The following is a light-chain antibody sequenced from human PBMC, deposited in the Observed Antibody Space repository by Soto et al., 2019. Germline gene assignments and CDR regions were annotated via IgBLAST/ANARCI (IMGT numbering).Light chain of an antibody. V-gene: IGKV1-39*01. J-gene: IGKJ2*01. Sequence: DIQMTQSPSSLSASVGDRVTITCRASQSISSYLNWYQQKPGKAPKLLIYAASSLQSGVPSRFSGGGSGTDFPLTISSLQPEDFATYYCQQSYSTPRTFGQWTKLEIK. CDR1: QSISSY. CDR3: QQSYSTPRT. CDR2: AAS.